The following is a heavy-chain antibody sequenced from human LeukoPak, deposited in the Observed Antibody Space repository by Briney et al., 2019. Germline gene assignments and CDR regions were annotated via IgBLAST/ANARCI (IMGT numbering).Heavy chain of an antibody. D-gene: IGHD1-1*01. V-gene: IGHV1-18*01. J-gene: IGHJ4*02. CDR2: INTYIGNT. CDR1: GYTFTSHG. Sequence: ASVKVSCKASGYTFTSHGISWVRQAPGQGLEWMGWINTYIGNTNYAQKFQGRVTMTTDTSTSTAYMELRSLRSDDTAVYYCARDVGDWTTRVTNYLDYWGQGTLVTVSS. CDR3: ARDVGDWTTRVTNYLDY.